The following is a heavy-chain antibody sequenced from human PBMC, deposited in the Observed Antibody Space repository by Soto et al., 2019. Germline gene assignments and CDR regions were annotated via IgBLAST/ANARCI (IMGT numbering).Heavy chain of an antibody. CDR3: ARDYYDSSGYLLY. J-gene: IGHJ4*02. Sequence: GGCLRLSCAASGVSFSSYPLHWVRQAPGKGLEWVAFISFDGRDTYYPDSLKGRFTISRDDSKNTVYLQINSLRPEDTAVYYCARDYYDSSGYLLYWGQGTPVTVSS. CDR1: GVSFSSYP. D-gene: IGHD3-22*01. V-gene: IGHV3-30-3*01. CDR2: ISFDGRDT.